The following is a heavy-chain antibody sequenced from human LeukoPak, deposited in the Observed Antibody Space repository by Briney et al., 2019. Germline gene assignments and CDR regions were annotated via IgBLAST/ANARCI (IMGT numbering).Heavy chain of an antibody. CDR1: GGSVSSYY. V-gene: IGHV4-4*08. CDR3: ARDPGATLPFDY. D-gene: IGHD1-26*01. CDR2: IYYSGST. Sequence: SETLSLTCTVSGGSVSSYYWSWIRQPPGKGLEWIGYIYYSGSTNYNPSLKSRVTISVDTSKNQFSLKLSSVTAADTAVYYCARDPGATLPFDYWGQGTLVTVSS. J-gene: IGHJ4*02.